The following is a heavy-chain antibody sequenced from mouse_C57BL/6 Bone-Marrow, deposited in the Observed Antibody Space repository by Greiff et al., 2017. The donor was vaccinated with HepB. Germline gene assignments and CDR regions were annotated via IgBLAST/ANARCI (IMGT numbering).Heavy chain of an antibody. V-gene: IGHV1-54*01. CDR1: GYAFTNYL. CDR3: ARDYDYFFYAMDY. D-gene: IGHD2-4*01. CDR2: INPGSGGT. J-gene: IGHJ4*01. Sequence: VQLQQSGAELVRPGTSAKVSCKASGYAFTNYLIEWVKQRPGQGLEWIGVINPGSGGTNYNEKFKGKATLTADKSSSTAYMQLSSLTSEDSAVYFCARDYDYFFYAMDYWGQGTSVTVSS.